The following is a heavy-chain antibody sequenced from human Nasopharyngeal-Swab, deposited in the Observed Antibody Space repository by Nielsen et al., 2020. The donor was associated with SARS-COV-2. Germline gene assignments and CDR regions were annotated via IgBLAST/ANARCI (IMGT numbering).Heavy chain of an antibody. CDR1: GFTFDDYA. CDR2: ISWNSGSI. D-gene: IGHD2-2*02. V-gene: IGHV3-9*01. J-gene: IGHJ6*02. Sequence: GGSLRLSCAASGFTFDDYAMHWVRQAPGKGLEWVSGISWNSGSIGYADSVKGRFTISRDNAKNSLYLQMNILRAEDTAFYCAKDMAYIVVVPAAISGGYYYGMDVWGQGTTVTVSS. CDR3: AKDMAYIVVVPAAISGGYYYGMDV.